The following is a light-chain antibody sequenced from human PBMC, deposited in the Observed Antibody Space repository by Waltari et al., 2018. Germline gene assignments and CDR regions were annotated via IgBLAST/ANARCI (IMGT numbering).Light chain of an antibody. Sequence: DIQMTQSPSSLSASVGDRVPITCRASQSIGNFLNWYQQKPGKAPKLLIYTASNVPGGVPSRFSGSGSGTDFTLTIISLQPEDFATYYCQQSYSNLITFGGGTKVEIK. V-gene: IGKV1-39*01. J-gene: IGKJ4*01. CDR3: QQSYSNLIT. CDR2: TAS. CDR1: QSIGNF.